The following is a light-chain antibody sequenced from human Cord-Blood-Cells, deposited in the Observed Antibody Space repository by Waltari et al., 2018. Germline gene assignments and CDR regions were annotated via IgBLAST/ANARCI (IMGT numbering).Light chain of an antibody. CDR1: SGYSNYK. J-gene: IGLJ1*01. V-gene: IGLV9-49*01. CDR2: VGTGGIVG. Sequence: QPVLTHPPSASASLGASVTLTCTLSSGYSNYKVDWYPQRPGKGPRFVMRVGTGGIVGSKGDGIPDRFSVLGSGLNRYLTIKNIQEEDESDYHCGADHGSGSNFVYVFGTGTKVTVL. CDR3: GADHGSGSNFVYV.